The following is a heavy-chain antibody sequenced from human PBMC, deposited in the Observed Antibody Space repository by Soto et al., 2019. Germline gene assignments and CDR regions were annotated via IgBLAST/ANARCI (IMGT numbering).Heavy chain of an antibody. CDR3: ATLADTTTRDWFDP. Sequence: PSETLSLTCAVYGGSFSGYYWSWIRQPPGKGLEWIGEINHSGSTNYNPSLKSRVTISVDTSKNQFSLKLSSVTAADTAVYYCATLADTTTRDWFDPWGQGTLVT. CDR1: GGSFSGYY. CDR2: INHSGST. D-gene: IGHD5-18*01. V-gene: IGHV4-34*01. J-gene: IGHJ5*02.